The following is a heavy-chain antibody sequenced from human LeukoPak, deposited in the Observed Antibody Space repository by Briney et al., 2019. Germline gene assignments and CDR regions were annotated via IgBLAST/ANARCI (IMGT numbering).Heavy chain of an antibody. CDR2: FDPEDGET. J-gene: IGHJ4*02. D-gene: IGHD3-22*01. V-gene: IGHV1-24*01. CDR3: ATTRRYYYDSSGYGYFDY. CDR1: GYTLTELS. Sequence: GASVKVSRKVSGYTLTELSMHWVRQAPGKGLEWMGGFDPEDGETIYAQKFQGRVTMTEDTSTDTAYMELSSLRSEDTAVYYCATTRRYYYDSSGYGYFDYWGQGTLVTVSS.